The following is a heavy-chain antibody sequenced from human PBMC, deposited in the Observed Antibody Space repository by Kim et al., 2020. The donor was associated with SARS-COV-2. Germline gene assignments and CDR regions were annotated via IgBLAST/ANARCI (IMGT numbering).Heavy chain of an antibody. V-gene: IGHV1-18*01. J-gene: IGHJ6*02. CDR1: GYTFTSYG. CDR3: ARDPDSGYDWNIYYYYGMDV. Sequence: ASVKVSCKASGYTFTSYGISWVRQAPGQVLEWMGWISAYNGNTNYAQKLQGRVTMTTDTSTSTAYMELRSLRSDDTAVYYCARDPDSGYDWNIYYYYGMDVWGQGTTVTVSS. CDR2: ISAYNGNT. D-gene: IGHD5-12*01.